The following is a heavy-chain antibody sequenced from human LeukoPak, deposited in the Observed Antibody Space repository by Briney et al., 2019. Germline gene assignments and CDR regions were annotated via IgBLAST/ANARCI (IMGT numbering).Heavy chain of an antibody. CDR2: ISYDGSNK. Sequence: GGSLRLSCAASGFTFSSYAMHWVRQAPGKGLEWVAVISYDGSNKYYADSVKGRFTISRDNSKNTLYLQMDSLRAEDTAVYYCARAKDGTNILDYWGQRTLVTVSS. CDR3: ARAKDGTNILDY. CDR1: GFTFSSYA. D-gene: IGHD5-24*01. V-gene: IGHV3-30-3*01. J-gene: IGHJ4*02.